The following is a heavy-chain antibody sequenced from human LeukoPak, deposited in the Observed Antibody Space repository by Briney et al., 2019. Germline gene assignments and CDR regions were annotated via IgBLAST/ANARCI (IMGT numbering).Heavy chain of an antibody. V-gene: IGHV3-30*18. CDR1: GFTFSRYG. CDR3: AKFSGAYDSSDHYYGFVDY. J-gene: IGHJ4*02. CDR2: ISYDGSDK. D-gene: IGHD3-22*01. Sequence: DRSLRLSCAASGFTFSRYGMIWVRQAPCKGLEWVANISYDGSDKYYTGSVKGRFTVSRDNSKNTLYLQMSGLRVEDTAVYYCAKFSGAYDSSDHYYGFVDYWGQGTLVTVSS.